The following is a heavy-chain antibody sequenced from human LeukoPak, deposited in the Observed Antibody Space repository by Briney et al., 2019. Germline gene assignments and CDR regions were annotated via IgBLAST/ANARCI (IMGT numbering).Heavy chain of an antibody. Sequence: PGGSLRLSCAASGFTFRNYGMSWVRQAPGKGLEWVSSISSSSSYIYYADSVKGRFTISRDNAKNSLYLQMNSLRAEDTAVYYCARTDCSSTSCYFDYWGQGTLVTVSS. CDR2: ISSSSSYI. CDR3: ARTDCSSTSCYFDY. J-gene: IGHJ4*02. V-gene: IGHV3-21*01. CDR1: GFTFRNYG. D-gene: IGHD2-2*01.